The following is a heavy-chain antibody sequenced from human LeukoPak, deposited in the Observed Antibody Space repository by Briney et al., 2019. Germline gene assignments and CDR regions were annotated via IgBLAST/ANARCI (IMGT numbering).Heavy chain of an antibody. CDR3: AKDQAVVGATSFDY. D-gene: IGHD1-26*01. J-gene: IGHJ4*02. CDR2: IRYDGSNK. Sequence: SGGSLRLSCAASGFTFSSYGMHWVRQAPGKGLEWVAFIRYDGSNKYYADSVKGRFTISRDNSKNTLYLQMNSLRAEDTAVYYCAKDQAVVGATSFDYWGQGTLVTVSS. CDR1: GFTFSSYG. V-gene: IGHV3-30*02.